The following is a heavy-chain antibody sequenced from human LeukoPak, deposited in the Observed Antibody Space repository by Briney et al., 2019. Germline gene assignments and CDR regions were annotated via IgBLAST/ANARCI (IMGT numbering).Heavy chain of an antibody. V-gene: IGHV4-39*01. CDR1: GGSISSSSYN. Sequence: SETLSLTCTVSGGSISSSSYNWGWLRPPPGQGRDGLGSTYYSGSTYYTPSLKSRVTISVDTSKNQFSLGLSPVTAADTAVYYCARQPTVSSGYFTDCGQGSLVTVSS. D-gene: IGHD4-17*01. J-gene: IGHJ4*02. CDR2: TYYSGST. CDR3: ARQPTVSSGYFTD.